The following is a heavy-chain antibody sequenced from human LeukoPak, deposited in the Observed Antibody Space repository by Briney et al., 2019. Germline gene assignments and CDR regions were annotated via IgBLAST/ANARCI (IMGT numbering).Heavy chain of an antibody. J-gene: IGHJ5*02. Sequence: GGSLRLSCAASGFTFSSYAMSWVRQAPGKGLEWVSYISSSGSTIYYADSVKGRFTISRDNAKNSLYLQMNSLRAEDTAIYYCVKMVTGTWFDPWGQGILVTVSS. V-gene: IGHV3-48*03. CDR1: GFTFSSYA. D-gene: IGHD1-14*01. CDR2: ISSSGSTI. CDR3: VKMVTGTWFDP.